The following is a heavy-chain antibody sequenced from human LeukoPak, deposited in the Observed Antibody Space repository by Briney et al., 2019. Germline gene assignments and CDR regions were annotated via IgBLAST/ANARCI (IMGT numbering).Heavy chain of an antibody. D-gene: IGHD6-13*01. CDR2: INQDGSEK. CDR3: ARDRRKYSGRSGDYFDY. J-gene: IGHJ4*02. V-gene: IGHV3-7*01. CDR1: GFTFGGFL. Sequence: PGGSLRLSCTASGFTFGGFLMSWFRQAPGKGLELVANINQDGSEKNYVDSVKGRFTISRDNAKNSLYLQMNSLRAEDTAVYYCARDRRKYSGRSGDYFDYWGQGTLVTVSS.